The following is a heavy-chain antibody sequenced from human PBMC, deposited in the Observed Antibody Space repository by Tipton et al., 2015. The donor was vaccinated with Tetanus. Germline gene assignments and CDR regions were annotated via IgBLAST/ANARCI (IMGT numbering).Heavy chain of an antibody. D-gene: IGHD2-21*01. CDR1: GGSISSGTFY. CDR2: VYYTGST. V-gene: IGHV4-39*01. J-gene: IGHJ5*01. CDR3: SRSVVNWFDP. Sequence: TLSLTCTVSGGSISSGTFYWDWFRQPPGKPLEWIGNVYYTGSTLQNPSLKGRVTMSLDRSKNQFYLKLRSVTAEDTAVYYCSRSVVNWFDPWGQGTLVTVSS.